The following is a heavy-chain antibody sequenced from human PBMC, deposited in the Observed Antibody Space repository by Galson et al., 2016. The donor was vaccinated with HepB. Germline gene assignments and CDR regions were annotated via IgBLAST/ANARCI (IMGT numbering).Heavy chain of an antibody. CDR1: GYTFTTYA. V-gene: IGHV1-3*01. CDR3: ARGHIVATVDYYYYGLDV. CDR2: INSANGDT. D-gene: IGHD5-12*01. Sequence: SVKVSCKASGYTFTTYAMYWVRQAPGQRLEWMGWINSANGDTKYSQKLQGRGTITWDTSANTAYMELSSLRSEDTAVYYCARGHIVATVDYYYYGLDVWGQGTTVTVSS. J-gene: IGHJ6*02.